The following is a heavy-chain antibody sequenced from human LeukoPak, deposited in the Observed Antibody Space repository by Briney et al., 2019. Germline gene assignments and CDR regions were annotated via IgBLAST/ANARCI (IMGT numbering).Heavy chain of an antibody. D-gene: IGHD3-10*01. CDR1: GYTFTSNY. Sequence: ASVKVSRKASGYTFTSNYMHWVRQAPGQGLEWMGVIAPSSGTTNYAQKFQGRVTMTRDTSTSTLYMELSSLTSEDTAVYYCARASGSSAVPFDYWGQGTLVTVSS. CDR3: ARASGSSAVPFDY. CDR2: IAPSSGTT. J-gene: IGHJ4*02. V-gene: IGHV1-46*01.